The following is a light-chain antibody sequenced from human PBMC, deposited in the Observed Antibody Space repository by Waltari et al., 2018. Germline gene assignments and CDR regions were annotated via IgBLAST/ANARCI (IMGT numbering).Light chain of an antibody. Sequence: QSALTPPASVSGSPGQSITIPCTGTSSDVGNYTLFSWYQQHPGKAPQLIICEGSKRPSGVSNRFSGSKFGNTASLTISGLQAEDEADYYCCSYAAYSPVLFGGGTKVTVL. J-gene: IGLJ2*01. CDR2: EGS. CDR1: SSDVGNYTL. CDR3: CSYAAYSPVL. V-gene: IGLV2-23*01.